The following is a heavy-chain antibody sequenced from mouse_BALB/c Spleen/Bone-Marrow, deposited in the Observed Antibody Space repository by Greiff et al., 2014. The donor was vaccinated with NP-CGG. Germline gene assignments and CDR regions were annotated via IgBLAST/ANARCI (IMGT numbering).Heavy chain of an antibody. CDR2: IYPGDGST. D-gene: IGHD3-2*01. V-gene: IGHV1S56*01. CDR3: ARTDSSGSWFAY. J-gene: IGHJ3*01. CDR1: GYTFTSYY. Sequence: VQLQQSGPELVKPGASVKMSCKASGYTFTSYYIHWVKQRPGQGLEWVGWIYPGDGSTKYNEKFKGKTTLTADKSSSTAYMSLSSLASEDSAIYFCARTDSSGSWFAYWGQGTLVTVSA.